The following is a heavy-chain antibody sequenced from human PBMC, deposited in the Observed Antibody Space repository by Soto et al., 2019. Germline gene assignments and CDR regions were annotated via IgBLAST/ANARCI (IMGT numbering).Heavy chain of an antibody. D-gene: IGHD4-17*01. CDR3: ALSPTSDYGDLGVWFDP. V-gene: IGHV1-2*04. Sequence: ASVKVSCKASGYTFTGYYMHWVRQAPGQGLEWMGWINPNSGGTNYAQKFQGWVTMTRDTSISTAYMELSRLRSDDTAVYYCALSPTSDYGDLGVWFDPWGQGTLVTVSS. J-gene: IGHJ5*02. CDR1: GYTFTGYY. CDR2: INPNSGGT.